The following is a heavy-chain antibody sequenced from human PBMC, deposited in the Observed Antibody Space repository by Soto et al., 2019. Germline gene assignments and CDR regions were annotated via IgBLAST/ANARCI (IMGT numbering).Heavy chain of an antibody. CDR3: ARTAAAGKYYYGVDV. Sequence: PGESLKISCKGSGYSCTSYWIGWVRQMPGKGLEWMGIIYPGDSDTRYSPSFQGQVTISADKSISTAYLQWSSLKASDTAIYYCARTAAAGKYYYGVDVWGQGTTVTVSS. CDR2: IYPGDSDT. D-gene: IGHD6-13*01. V-gene: IGHV5-51*01. J-gene: IGHJ6*02. CDR1: GYSCTSYW.